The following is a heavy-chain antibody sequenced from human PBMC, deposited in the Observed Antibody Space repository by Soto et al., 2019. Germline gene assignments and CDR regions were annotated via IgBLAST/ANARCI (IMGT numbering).Heavy chain of an antibody. CDR2: IYYSGST. J-gene: IGHJ4*02. D-gene: IGHD4-17*01. CDR1: GGSISSYY. V-gene: IGHV4-59*08. Sequence: PSETLSVTCTVAGGSISSYYWRWIRQHPGKGLEWIGYIYYSGSTNYNPSLKSRVTISVDTSKNQFSLKLSSVTAADTAVYYCARLTVTRFFDYWGQGTLVTVSS. CDR3: ARLTVTRFFDY.